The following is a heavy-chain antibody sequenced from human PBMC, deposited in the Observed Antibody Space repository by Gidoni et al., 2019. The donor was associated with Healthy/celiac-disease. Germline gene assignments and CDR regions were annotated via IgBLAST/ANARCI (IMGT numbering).Heavy chain of an antibody. CDR2: ISGSGGST. CDR3: AKVKYDILTGYYN. Sequence: EVQLLESGGGWVQPGGSLRLSCAASGFTFSSYAMSWVRQAPGKGLEWVSAISGSGGSTYYADSVKGRFTISRDNSKNTLYLQMNSLRAEDTAVYYCAKVKYDILTGYYNWGQGTLVTVSS. V-gene: IGHV3-23*01. J-gene: IGHJ4*02. D-gene: IGHD3-9*01. CDR1: GFTFSSYA.